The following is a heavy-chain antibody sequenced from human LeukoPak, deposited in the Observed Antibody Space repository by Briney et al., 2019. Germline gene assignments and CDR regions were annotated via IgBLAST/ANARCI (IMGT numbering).Heavy chain of an antibody. V-gene: IGHV3-21*01. CDR3: ARDHCSSTSCYYYFDY. J-gene: IGHJ4*02. CDR1: GFTFSTYS. D-gene: IGHD2-2*01. CDR2: ISSISSYI. Sequence: GGSLRLSCAASGFTFSTYSMNWVRQAPGKGLEWVSSISSISSYIYYADSVKGRFTISRDNAKNSLYLQMNSLRAEDTAVYYCARDHCSSTSCYYYFDYWGQGTLVTVSS.